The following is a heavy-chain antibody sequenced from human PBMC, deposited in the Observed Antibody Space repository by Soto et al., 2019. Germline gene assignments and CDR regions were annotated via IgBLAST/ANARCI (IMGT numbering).Heavy chain of an antibody. V-gene: IGHV4-34*01. J-gene: IGHJ4*02. CDR2: INHSVIT. CDR1: CGSFSGYY. D-gene: IGHD6-13*01. Sequence: SETLSLTCAVYCGSFSGYYWSWIRQPPGNGLYWIGEINHSVITXXXPSLKSRXXISVDTSKNQXSLKLXSVTAAYTALYYCARGGYSSRHQGYWRQGTLVTVSS. CDR3: ARGGYSSRHQGY.